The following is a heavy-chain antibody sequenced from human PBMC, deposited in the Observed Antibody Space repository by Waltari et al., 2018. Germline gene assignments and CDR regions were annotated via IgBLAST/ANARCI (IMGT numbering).Heavy chain of an antibody. D-gene: IGHD7-27*01. J-gene: IGHJ4*02. CDR3: ARDFNWGWDF. CDR2: IKPDGSQQ. CDR1: GFTFISNW. V-gene: IGHV3-7*03. Sequence: EVQLVDSGGGLVQPGGSLRLSCAASGFTFISNWMSWVRQAPGRGLEWLANIKPDGSQQYYVDSVRGRFSISRDNAKNSLYLQLNSLRAEDTAIYYCARDFNWGWDFWGQGTLVTVSS.